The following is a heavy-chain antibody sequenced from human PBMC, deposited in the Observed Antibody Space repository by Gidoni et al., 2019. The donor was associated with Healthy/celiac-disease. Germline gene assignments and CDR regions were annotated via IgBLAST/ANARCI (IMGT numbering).Heavy chain of an antibody. D-gene: IGHD3-22*01. Sequence: QVQLVQSGAEVKKPGSSVKVSCKASGGTFSSYTISRVRQALGQGLEWMGRIIPILGIANYAQKFQGRVTITADKSTSTAYMELSSLRSEDTAVYYCASLDYYDSSGYPQWFDPWGQGTLVTVSS. J-gene: IGHJ5*02. CDR3: ASLDYYDSSGYPQWFDP. CDR1: GGTFSSYT. V-gene: IGHV1-69*02. CDR2: IIPILGIA.